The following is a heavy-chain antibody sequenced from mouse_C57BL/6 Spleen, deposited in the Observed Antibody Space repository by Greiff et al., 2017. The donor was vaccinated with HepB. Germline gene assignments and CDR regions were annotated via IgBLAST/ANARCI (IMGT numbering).Heavy chain of an antibody. J-gene: IGHJ3*01. CDR3: ARNWD. D-gene: IGHD4-1*01. CDR1: GYTFTSYW. Sequence: QVQLQQPGAELVKPGASVKLSCKASGYTFTSYWMQWVKQRPGQGLEWIGEIDPSDSYTNYNQKFKGKATLTVDTSSSTAYMQLSSLTSEDSAVYYCARNWDWGQGTLVTVSA. CDR2: IDPSDSYT. V-gene: IGHV1-50*01.